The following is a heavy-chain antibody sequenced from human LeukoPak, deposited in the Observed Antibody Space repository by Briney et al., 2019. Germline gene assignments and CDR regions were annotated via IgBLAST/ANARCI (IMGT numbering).Heavy chain of an antibody. CDR3: ARDDCGGNSGPFDY. CDR2: ISGYNSNT. V-gene: IGHV1-18*01. Sequence: ASVKVSCKASGYTFSNYGISWVRQAPGQGLEWMGWISGYNSNTKYAQKFLGRVTVTTGTSTSTAYMELRSLTSDDTAVYYCARDDCGGNSGPFDYWGQGTLVTVSS. D-gene: IGHD4-23*01. CDR1: GYTFSNYG. J-gene: IGHJ4*01.